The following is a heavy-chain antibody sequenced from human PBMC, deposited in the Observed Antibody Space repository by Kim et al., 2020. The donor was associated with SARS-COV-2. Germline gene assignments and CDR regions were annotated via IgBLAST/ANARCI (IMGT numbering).Heavy chain of an antibody. Sequence: PSLKSRVTISVDTSKNQFSRKLSSVTAADTAVYYCAREGSSGWYGDYFDYWGQGTLVTVSS. J-gene: IGHJ4*02. V-gene: IGHV4-31*02. D-gene: IGHD6-19*01. CDR3: AREGSSGWYGDYFDY.